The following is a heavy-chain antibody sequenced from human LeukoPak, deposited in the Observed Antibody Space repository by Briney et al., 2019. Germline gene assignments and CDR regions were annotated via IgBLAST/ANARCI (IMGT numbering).Heavy chain of an antibody. D-gene: IGHD3-10*01. Sequence: TSETLSLTCTVSGGSISSYYWSWIRQPPGKGLEWIGYIHYSGSTSHNPALKSRVTISVDTSKNQFSLKLSSVTAADTAVYYCARVLYGSGTYYFDYWGQGTLVTVSS. V-gene: IGHV4-59*01. CDR1: GGSISSYY. CDR3: ARVLYGSGTYYFDY. J-gene: IGHJ4*02. CDR2: IHYSGST.